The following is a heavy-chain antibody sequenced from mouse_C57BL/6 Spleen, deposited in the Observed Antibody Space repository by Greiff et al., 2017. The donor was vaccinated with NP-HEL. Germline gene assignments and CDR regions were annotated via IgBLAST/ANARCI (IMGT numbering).Heavy chain of an antibody. D-gene: IGHD2-5*01. CDR2: IYPGDGDT. J-gene: IGHJ4*01. Sequence: VQLQQSGPELVKPGASVKISCKASGYAFSSSWMNWVKQRPGKGLEWIGRIYPGDGDTNYNGKFKGKATLTADKSSSTAYMQLSSLTSEDSAVYFCARSHYYSNRYYAMDYWGQGTSVTVSS. V-gene: IGHV1-82*01. CDR1: GYAFSSSW. CDR3: ARSHYYSNRYYAMDY.